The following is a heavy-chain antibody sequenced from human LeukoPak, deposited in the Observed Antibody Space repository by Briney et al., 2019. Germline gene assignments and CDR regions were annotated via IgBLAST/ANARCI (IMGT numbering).Heavy chain of an antibody. CDR3: ARVPGSGITNNHIDY. CDR2: ISSSSSYI. V-gene: IGHV3-21*01. CDR1: GLSFSGQW. D-gene: IGHD3-10*01. Sequence: GGSLRLSCGGSGLSFSGQWMNWVRQAPGKGLEWVSSISSSSSYIYYADSVKGRFTISRDNAKNSLYLQMNSLRAEDTAVYYCARVPGSGITNNHIDYWGQGTLVTVSS. J-gene: IGHJ4*02.